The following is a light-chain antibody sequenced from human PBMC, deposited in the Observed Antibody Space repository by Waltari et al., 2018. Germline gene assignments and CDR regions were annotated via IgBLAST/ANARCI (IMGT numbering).Light chain of an antibody. CDR1: QSLSSS. Sequence: EIVLTQSPGTLSLSPGDRATIRGSASQSLSSSLAWYQQRPGQAPRLLIYDVSNRASGIPARFSGSGSGTDFTLTISSLEPEDFAVYYCQQRTNRPRMYTFGQGTKLEI. J-gene: IGKJ2*01. V-gene: IGKV3-11*01. CDR2: DVS. CDR3: QQRTNRPRMYT.